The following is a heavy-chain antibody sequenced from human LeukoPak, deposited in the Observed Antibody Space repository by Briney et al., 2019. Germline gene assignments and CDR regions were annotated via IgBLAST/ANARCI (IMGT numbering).Heavy chain of an antibody. CDR2: ISYDGSDK. V-gene: IGHV3-30*18. Sequence: GRSLRLSCAASGFTFSDYRMHWVRQAPGKGLEWVAIISYDGSDKYYADSVKGRFTISRDNSKNTLYLLMNSLRAEDTAVYYCAKGHYGSGSPDYFDYWGQGTLVTVSS. J-gene: IGHJ4*02. CDR3: AKGHYGSGSPDYFDY. CDR1: GFTFSDYR. D-gene: IGHD3-10*01.